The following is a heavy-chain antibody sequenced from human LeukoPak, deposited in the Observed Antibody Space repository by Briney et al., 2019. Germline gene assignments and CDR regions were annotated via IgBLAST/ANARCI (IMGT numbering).Heavy chain of an antibody. CDR1: GYSISSGYY. Sequence: SETLSLTCTVSGYSISSGYYWGWIRQPPGKGLEWIGSIYHSGSTYYNPSLKSRVTISVDTSKNQFSLKLSSVTAADTAVYYCARSYTSTWRSPFDSWGQGTLVSVFS. D-gene: IGHD6-13*01. CDR3: ARSYTSTWRSPFDS. CDR2: IYHSGST. J-gene: IGHJ4*02. V-gene: IGHV4-38-2*02.